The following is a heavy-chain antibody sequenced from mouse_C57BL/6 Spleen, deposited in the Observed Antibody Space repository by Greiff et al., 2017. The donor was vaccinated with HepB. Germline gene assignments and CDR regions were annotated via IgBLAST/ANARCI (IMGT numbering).Heavy chain of an antibody. V-gene: IGHV1-81*01. J-gene: IGHJ3*01. CDR3: ASVYYGNRGFAY. D-gene: IGHD2-1*01. Sequence: VQLQQSGAELARPGASVKLSCKASGYTFTSYGISWVKQRTGQGLEWIGEIYPRSGNTYYNEKFKGKATLTADKSSSTAYMELRSLTSEDSAVYFCASVYYGNRGFAYWGQGTLVTVSA. CDR1: GYTFTSYG. CDR2: IYPRSGNT.